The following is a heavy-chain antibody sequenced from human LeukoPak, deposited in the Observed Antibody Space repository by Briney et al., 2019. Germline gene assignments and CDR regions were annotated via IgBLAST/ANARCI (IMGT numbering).Heavy chain of an antibody. CDR3: ARETTVTTLSAFDI. CDR2: IYYSGST. V-gene: IGHV4-59*01. D-gene: IGHD4-11*01. CDR1: GGSISSYY. J-gene: IGHJ3*02. Sequence: SETLSLTCTVSGGSISSYYWSWIRQPPGKGLEWIGYIYYSGSTNYNPSLKNRVIISVDTSKNQFSLKLSSVTAADTAVYYCARETTVTTLSAFDIWGQGTMVTVSS.